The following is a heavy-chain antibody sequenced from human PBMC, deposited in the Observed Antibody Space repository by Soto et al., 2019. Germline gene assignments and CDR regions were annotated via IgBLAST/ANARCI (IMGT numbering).Heavy chain of an antibody. CDR3: ARGVDIVATIYYFDY. CDR1: GGSISSYY. J-gene: IGHJ4*02. D-gene: IGHD5-12*01. V-gene: IGHV4-59*01. Sequence: TSETLSLTCTVSGGSISSYYWSWIRQPPGKGLEWIGYIYYSGSTNYNPSLKSRVNISVDTSKNQFSLKLSSVTAADTAVYYCARGVDIVATIYYFDYWGQGTLVTVSS. CDR2: IYYSGST.